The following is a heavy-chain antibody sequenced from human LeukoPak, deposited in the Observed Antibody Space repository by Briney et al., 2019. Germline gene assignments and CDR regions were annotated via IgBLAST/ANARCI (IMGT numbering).Heavy chain of an antibody. CDR1: GFTFSSYA. V-gene: IGHV3-23*01. J-gene: IGHJ5*02. CDR3: AKGDDDSWFDP. D-gene: IGHD4-17*01. Sequence: GGSLLLSCTASGFTFSSYAMSWVRPAPGKGLEWVSVISGGGGSTYYADSVKGRFTISRDNSKNTLYLQMNSLRAEDTAVYYCAKGDDDSWFDPWGQGTLVTVSS. CDR2: ISGGGGST.